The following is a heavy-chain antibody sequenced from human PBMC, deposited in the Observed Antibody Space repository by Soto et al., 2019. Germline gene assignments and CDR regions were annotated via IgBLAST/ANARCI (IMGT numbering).Heavy chain of an antibody. CDR1: GGSISSSSYY. V-gene: IGHV4-39*01. J-gene: IGHJ4*02. D-gene: IGHD6-19*01. CDR3: ATTKSSGLKGYFDY. CDR2: IYYSGST. Sequence: SETLSLTCTVSGGSISSSSYYWGWIRQPPGKGLEWIGSIYYSGSTHYNPSLKSRVTISVDTSKNQFSLKLSSVTAADTAVYYCATTKSSGLKGYFDYWGQGTLVTVS.